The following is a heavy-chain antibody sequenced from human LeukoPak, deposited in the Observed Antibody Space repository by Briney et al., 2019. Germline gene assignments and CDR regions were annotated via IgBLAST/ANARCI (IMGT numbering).Heavy chain of an antibody. CDR1: GGSISSGGYY. D-gene: IGHD4-17*01. J-gene: IGHJ4*02. CDR3: ARERYGDYYDY. Sequence: PSQTLSLTCAVSGGSISSGGYYWSWIRQHPGKGLEWIGYIYYSGSTYYDPSLKSRVTISVDTSKNQFSLKLSSVTAADTAVYYCARERYGDYYDYWGQGTLVTVSS. V-gene: IGHV4-31*11. CDR2: IYYSGST.